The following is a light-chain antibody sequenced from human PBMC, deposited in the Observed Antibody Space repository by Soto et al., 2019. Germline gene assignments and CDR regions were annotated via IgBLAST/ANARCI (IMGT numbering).Light chain of an antibody. V-gene: IGKV1-39*01. CDR3: QLNYITQYC. J-gene: IGKJ2*03. Sequence: IQMTQSPSSLSASVGDRVTITCRASQSINRDLHWYQHRPGEAPNLLISRASSLQCGVPSRFSGSGFGTDFTLSFSSIQREDFLIYYGQLNYITQYCIGQGTTEEIK. CDR2: RAS. CDR1: QSINRD.